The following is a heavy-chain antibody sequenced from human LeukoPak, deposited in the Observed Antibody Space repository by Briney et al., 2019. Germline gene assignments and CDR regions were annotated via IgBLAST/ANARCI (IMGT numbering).Heavy chain of an antibody. V-gene: IGHV4-34*01. CDR3: ARGRALYDSSGPEYFQH. Sequence: PSETLSLTCAVYGGSFSGYYWSWIRQPPGKGLEWIGEINHSGSTNYNPSLKSRVTISVDTSKNQFSLKLSSVTAADTAVYYCARGRALYDSSGPEYFQHWGQGTLVTVSS. CDR2: INHSGST. D-gene: IGHD3-22*01. J-gene: IGHJ1*01. CDR1: GGSFSGYY.